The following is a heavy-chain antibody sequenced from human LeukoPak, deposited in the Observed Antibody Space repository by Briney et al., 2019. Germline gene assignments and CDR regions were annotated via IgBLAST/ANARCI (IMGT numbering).Heavy chain of an antibody. CDR2: ISAYNGNT. D-gene: IGHD3-3*01. V-gene: IGHV1-18*01. Sequence: VASVKVSCKASGYTFTSYGISWVRQAPGQGLEWMGWISAYNGNTNYAQKLQGRVTMTTDTSTSTAYMELRSLRSDDTAVYYCARDDPRITIFGVVTAFDPWGQGTLVTVSS. J-gene: IGHJ5*02. CDR1: GYTFTSYG. CDR3: ARDDPRITIFGVVTAFDP.